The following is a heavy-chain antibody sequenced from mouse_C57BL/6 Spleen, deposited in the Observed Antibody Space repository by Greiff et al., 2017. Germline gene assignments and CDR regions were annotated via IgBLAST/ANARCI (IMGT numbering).Heavy chain of an antibody. CDR3: TRGRTGYFDV. CDR1: GYTFTDYE. J-gene: IGHJ1*03. Sequence: VQLQQSGAELVRPGASVTLSCKASGYTFTDYEMHWVKQTPVHGLEWIGAIDPETGGTAYNQKFKGKAILTADKSSSTAYMELRSLTSEDSAVYYCTRGRTGYFDVWGTGTTVTVSS. V-gene: IGHV1-15*01. D-gene: IGHD1-1*01. CDR2: IDPETGGT.